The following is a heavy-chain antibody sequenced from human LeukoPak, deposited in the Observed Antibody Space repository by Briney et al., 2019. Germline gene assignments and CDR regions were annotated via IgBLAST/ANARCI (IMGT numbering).Heavy chain of an antibody. CDR1: GGSVSNYY. J-gene: IGHJ4*02. CDR3: ARRGCCSSTSCYIFDY. V-gene: IGHV4-59*02. D-gene: IGHD2-2*01. Sequence: PSETLSLTCSVSGGSVSNYYWSWIRQPPGKGLEWIGYIYYSGSTNYNPSLKSRVTISVDTSKNQFSLKLSSVTAADTAVYYCARRGCCSSTSCYIFDYWGQGTLVTVSS. CDR2: IYYSGST.